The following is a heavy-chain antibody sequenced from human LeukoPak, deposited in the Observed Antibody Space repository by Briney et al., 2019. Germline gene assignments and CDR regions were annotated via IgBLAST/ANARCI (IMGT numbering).Heavy chain of an antibody. V-gene: IGHV3-23*01. CDR3: AKGHYYGSGSLDY. D-gene: IGHD3-10*01. Sequence: GGSLRLSCAASGFTFSSYGMSWVRQAPGKGLEWVSAIGGRDGSTYYADSVKGRFTISRDNSKNTLYVQINSLRAEDTAVYYCAKGHYYGSGSLDYWGQGTLVTVSS. CDR1: GFTFSSYG. J-gene: IGHJ4*02. CDR2: IGGRDGST.